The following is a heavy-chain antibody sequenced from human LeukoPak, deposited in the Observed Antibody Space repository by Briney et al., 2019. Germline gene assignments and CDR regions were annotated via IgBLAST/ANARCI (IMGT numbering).Heavy chain of an antibody. Sequence: GGSLRLSCAASGFTFSDYYMSWIRQAPGKGLEWVSYISSSGSTIYYADSVKGRFTISRDNAKNSLYLQMNSLRAEDTAVYYCARVASGSSWYSWWSDPWGQGTLVTVSS. V-gene: IGHV3-11*01. CDR3: ARVASGSSWYSWWSDP. CDR1: GFTFSDYY. J-gene: IGHJ5*02. CDR2: ISSSGSTI. D-gene: IGHD6-13*01.